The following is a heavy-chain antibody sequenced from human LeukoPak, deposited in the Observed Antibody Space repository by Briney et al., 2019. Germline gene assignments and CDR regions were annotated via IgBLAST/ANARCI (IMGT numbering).Heavy chain of an antibody. Sequence: PSETLSLTCPVSGGCISSYYWSWIRQPPGKGLEWIGYIYYSGSTNYNPSLKSRVTISVDTSKNQFSLKLSSVTAADTAVYYCARSLDSGRITWFDPWGQGTLVTVSS. V-gene: IGHV4-59*01. D-gene: IGHD1-26*01. CDR3: ARSLDSGRITWFDP. J-gene: IGHJ5*02. CDR1: GGCISSYY. CDR2: IYYSGST.